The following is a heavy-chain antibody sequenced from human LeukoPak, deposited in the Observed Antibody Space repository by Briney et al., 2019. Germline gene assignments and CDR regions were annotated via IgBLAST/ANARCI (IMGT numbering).Heavy chain of an antibody. J-gene: IGHJ1*01. CDR1: GFSFSSYA. CDR2: IDSSSSHI. V-gene: IGHV3-21*01. D-gene: IGHD2-21*02. CDR3: ARGYCGGDCYGD. Sequence: GRSLRLSCAASGFSFSSYAMNWVRQAPGKGLEWVASIDSSSSHIYYADSVKGRFTISRDNTKSSLYLQMNSLGAEDMAVYYCARGYCGGDCYGDWGQGTLVTVSS.